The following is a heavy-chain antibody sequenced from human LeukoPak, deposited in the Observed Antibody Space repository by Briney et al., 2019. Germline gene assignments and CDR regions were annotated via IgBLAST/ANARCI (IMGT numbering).Heavy chain of an antibody. Sequence: GGSLRLSCAASGFTFSSYGMHWVRQAPGKGLEWVANIKQDGSETYYVDSVKGRFTISRDNAKNSLYLQMNSLRAEDTAVYYCARRSDYYSGTYYIPYMDVWGKGTTVTISS. CDR3: ARRSDYYSGTYYIPYMDV. V-gene: IGHV3-7*01. D-gene: IGHD3-10*01. CDR2: IKQDGSET. CDR1: GFTFSSYG. J-gene: IGHJ6*03.